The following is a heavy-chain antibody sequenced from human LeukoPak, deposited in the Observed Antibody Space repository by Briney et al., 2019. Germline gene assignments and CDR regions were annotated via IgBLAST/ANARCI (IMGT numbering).Heavy chain of an antibody. CDR2: ISSSSSYI. J-gene: IGHJ3*02. D-gene: IGHD4-17*01. Sequence: PGGSLRLSCAASGFTFSSYSMNWVRQAPGKGLEWVSSISSSSSYIYYADSVKSRFTISRDNAKNSLYLQMNSLRAEDTAVYYCARVAVTSDAFDIWGQGTMVTVSS. CDR3: ARVAVTSDAFDI. CDR1: GFTFSSYS. V-gene: IGHV3-21*01.